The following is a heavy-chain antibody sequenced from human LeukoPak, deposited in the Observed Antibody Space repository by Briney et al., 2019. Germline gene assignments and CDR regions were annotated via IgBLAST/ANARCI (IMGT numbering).Heavy chain of an antibody. Sequence: SETLSLTCAVYGGSFSGYYWSWIRRPPGKGLEWIGYIYYSGSTNYNPSLKSRVTISVDTSKNQFSLKLSSVTAVDTAVYYCARAHTAAAGNWFDPWGQGTLVTVSS. J-gene: IGHJ5*02. CDR1: GGSFSGYY. D-gene: IGHD6-13*01. CDR3: ARAHTAAAGNWFDP. V-gene: IGHV4-59*01. CDR2: IYYSGST.